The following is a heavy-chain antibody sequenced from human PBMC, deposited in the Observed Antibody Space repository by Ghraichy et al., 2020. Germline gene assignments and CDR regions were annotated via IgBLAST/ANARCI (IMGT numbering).Heavy chain of an antibody. CDR1: GFTFSSYA. Sequence: GGSLRLSCAASGFTFSSYAMHWVRQAPGKGLEWVAVISYDGSNKYYADSVKGRFTISRDNSKNTLYLQMNSLRAEDTAVYYGARDSYDFWSGYYMGYYGMDVWGQGTTVTVSS. V-gene: IGHV3-30-3*01. CDR3: ARDSYDFWSGYYMGYYGMDV. J-gene: IGHJ6*02. CDR2: ISYDGSNK. D-gene: IGHD3-3*01.